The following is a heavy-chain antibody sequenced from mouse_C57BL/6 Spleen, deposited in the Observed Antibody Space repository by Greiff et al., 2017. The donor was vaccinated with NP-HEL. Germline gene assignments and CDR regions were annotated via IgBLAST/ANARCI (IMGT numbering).Heavy chain of an antibody. V-gene: IGHV5-4*01. Sequence: EVKLEESGGGLVKPGGSLKLSCAASGFTFSSYAMSWVRQTPEKRLEWVATISDGGSYTYYPDNVKGRFTISRDNAKNNLYLQMSHLKSEDTAMYYCARDLEGYYNFDYWGQGTTLTVSS. CDR2: ISDGGSYT. CDR3: ARDLEGYYNFDY. J-gene: IGHJ2*01. CDR1: GFTFSSYA. D-gene: IGHD2-3*01.